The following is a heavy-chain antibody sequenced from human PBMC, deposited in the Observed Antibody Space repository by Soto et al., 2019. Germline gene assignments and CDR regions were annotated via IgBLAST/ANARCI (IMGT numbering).Heavy chain of an antibody. CDR1: GYSISSGYY. CDR3: ARDSSSFLPLDY. Sequence: SETLSLTCTVSGYSISSGYYWGWIRQPPGKGLEWIGSIYHSGSTYYNPSLKSRVTISVDTSKNQFPLKLSSVTAADTAVYYCARDSSSFLPLDYWGQGTLVTVSS. V-gene: IGHV4-38-2*02. D-gene: IGHD6-13*01. J-gene: IGHJ4*02. CDR2: IYHSGST.